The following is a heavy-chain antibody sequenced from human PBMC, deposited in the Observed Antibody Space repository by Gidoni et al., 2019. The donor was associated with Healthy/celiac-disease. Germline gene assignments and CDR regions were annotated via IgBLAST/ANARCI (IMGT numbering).Heavy chain of an antibody. CDR2: IYYSGST. V-gene: IGHV4-31*03. Sequence: QVQLQESGPGLVKPSQTLSLTCTVSGGSISSGGYYWSWIRQHPGKGLEWIGYIYYSGSTYYNPSLKRRVTISVDTSKNQFSLKLSSVTAADTAVYYCARARGCSGGSCYTYYYYGMDVWGQGTTVTVSS. CDR1: GGSISSGGYY. CDR3: ARARGCSGGSCYTYYYYGMDV. J-gene: IGHJ6*02. D-gene: IGHD2-15*01.